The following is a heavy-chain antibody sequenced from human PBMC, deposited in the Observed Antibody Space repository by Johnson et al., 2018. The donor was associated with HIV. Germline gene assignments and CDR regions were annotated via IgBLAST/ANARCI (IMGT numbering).Heavy chain of an antibody. J-gene: IGHJ3*02. CDR3: ARELVRYAFDI. D-gene: IGHD3-9*01. V-gene: IGHV3-20*04. CDR2: INSDGSST. Sequence: VQLLESGGGVVRPGGSLRLSCVGSGFTFYDYDMNWVRQVPGRGLEWVSGINSDGSSTGYADSVKGRFIISRDNAKNSLYLQMNSLRAEDTALYYCARELVRYAFDIWGQGTMVTVSS. CDR1: GFTFYDYD.